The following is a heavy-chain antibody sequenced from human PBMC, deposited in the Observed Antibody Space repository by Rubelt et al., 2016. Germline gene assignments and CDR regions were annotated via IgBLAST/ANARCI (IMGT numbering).Heavy chain of an antibody. CDR3: ARDFDPNDSSGYLGFDP. CDR2: IWYDGSNK. D-gene: IGHD3-22*01. CDR1: GFTFSSYG. V-gene: IGHV3-33*01. J-gene: IGHJ5*02. Sequence: RLSCAASGFTFSSYGMHWVRQAPGKGLEWVAVIWYDGSNKYYADSVKGRFTISRDNSKNTLYLQMNSLRAEDTAVYYCARDFDPNDSSGYLGFDPWGQGTLVTVSS.